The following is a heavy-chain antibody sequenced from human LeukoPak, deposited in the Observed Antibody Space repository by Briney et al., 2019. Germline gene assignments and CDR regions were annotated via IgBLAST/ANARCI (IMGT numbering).Heavy chain of an antibody. CDR3: VKLFQMYSFSSAFDY. V-gene: IGHV3-64D*06. J-gene: IGHJ4*02. CDR2: IGSNGVTT. D-gene: IGHD6-6*01. Sequence: PGGSLRLSCSASGFTFSTYAMHWVRQAPGKGLEYVSAIGSNGVTTYYADSVKGRFTISRDNSKNTLDLQTGSLRTEDTAVYYCVKLFQMYSFSSAFDYWGQGTLVTVSS. CDR1: GFTFSTYA.